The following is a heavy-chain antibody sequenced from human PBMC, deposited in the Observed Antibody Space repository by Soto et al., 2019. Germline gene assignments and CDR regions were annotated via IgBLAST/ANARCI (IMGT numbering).Heavy chain of an antibody. CDR3: ARDWWLVEVNYYYGMDV. Sequence: GGSLRLSCAASGFTFSSYDMHWVRQATGKGLEWVSAIGTAGDTYYPGSVKGRFTISRENAKNSLYLQMNSLRAEDTAVYYCARDWWLVEVNYYYGMDVWGQGTTVTVSS. D-gene: IGHD6-19*01. V-gene: IGHV3-13*01. CDR1: GFTFSSYD. CDR2: IGTAGDT. J-gene: IGHJ6*02.